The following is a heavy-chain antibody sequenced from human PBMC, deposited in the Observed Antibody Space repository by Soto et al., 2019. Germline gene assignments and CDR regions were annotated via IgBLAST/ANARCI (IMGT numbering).Heavy chain of an antibody. J-gene: IGHJ5*02. V-gene: IGHV4-4*02. Sequence: PSETLSLTCAVSGGSISSINWWSWVRQPPGKGLEWIGEIYHSGSTNYNPSLKSRVTISVDKSKNQFSLKLSSVTAADTAVYYCARGGDDYGGFWFDPWGQGTLVTDSS. D-gene: IGHD4-17*01. CDR3: ARGGDDYGGFWFDP. CDR1: GGSISSINW. CDR2: IYHSGST.